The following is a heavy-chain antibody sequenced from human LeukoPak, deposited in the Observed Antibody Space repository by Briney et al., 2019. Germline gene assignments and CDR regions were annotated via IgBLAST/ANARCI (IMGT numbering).Heavy chain of an antibody. J-gene: IGHJ4*02. CDR3: AKDRGGYPFNLYYFDY. V-gene: IGHV3-30*18. Sequence: GGSLRLSCAASGFTFSNFAMNWVRQAPGKGLEWVAGISYDGSNKYYADSVKGRFTISRDNSKNTLYLQMNSLRAEDTAVYYCAKDRGGYPFNLYYFDYWGQGTLVTVSS. CDR2: ISYDGSNK. D-gene: IGHD1-26*01. CDR1: GFTFSNFA.